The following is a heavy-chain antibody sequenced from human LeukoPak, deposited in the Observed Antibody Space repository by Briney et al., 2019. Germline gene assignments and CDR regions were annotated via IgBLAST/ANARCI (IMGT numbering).Heavy chain of an antibody. CDR2: IKQDGSEK. D-gene: IGHD2-2*01. CDR3: ARMGHVVPEIYYYYYYMDV. J-gene: IGHJ6*03. Sequence: GGSLRLSCAASGFTFSSYWKSWVRQAPGKGLEWVANIKQDGSEKYYVDSVKGRFTISRDNAKNSLYLQMNSLRAEDTAVYYCARMGHVVPEIYYYYYYMDVWGKGTTVTVSS. CDR1: GFTFSSYW. V-gene: IGHV3-7*01.